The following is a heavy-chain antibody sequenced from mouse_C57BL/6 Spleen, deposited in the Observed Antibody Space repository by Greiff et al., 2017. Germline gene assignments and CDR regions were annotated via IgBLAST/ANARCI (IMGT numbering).Heavy chain of an antibody. CDR1: GYTFTEYT. CDR3: ARHEEGLYLFAY. V-gene: IGHV1-62-2*01. CDR2: FYPGSGSI. D-gene: IGHD5-5*01. Sequence: QVHVKQSGAELVKPGASVKLSCKASGYTFTEYTIHWVKQRSGQGLEWIGWFYPGSGSIKYNEKFKDKATLTADKSSSTVYMELSRLTSEDSAVYFCARHEEGLYLFAYWGQGTLVTVSA. J-gene: IGHJ3*01.